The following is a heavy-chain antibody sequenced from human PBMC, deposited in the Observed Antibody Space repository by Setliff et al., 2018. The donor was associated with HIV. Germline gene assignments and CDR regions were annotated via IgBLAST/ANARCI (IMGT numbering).Heavy chain of an antibody. D-gene: IGHD2-8*02. CDR2: IYTSGST. Sequence: SSETLSLTCTVSGGSISSGSYYWSWIRQPAGKGLEWIGHIYTSGSTNYNPSLKSRVTISVDTSKNQFSLKLSSVTSADTAVYYCARVPSCADSWCYMYYYYYYGMDVWGQGTTVTVSS. CDR3: ARVPSCADSWCYMYYYYYYGMDV. V-gene: IGHV4-61*09. J-gene: IGHJ6*02. CDR1: GGSISSGSYY.